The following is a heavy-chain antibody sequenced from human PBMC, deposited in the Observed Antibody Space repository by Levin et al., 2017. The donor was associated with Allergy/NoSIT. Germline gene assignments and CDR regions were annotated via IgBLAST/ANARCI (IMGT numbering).Heavy chain of an antibody. D-gene: IGHD6-19*01. CDR2: ISSSSSYI. V-gene: IGHV3-21*01. CDR1: EFTFSDYT. CDR3: ARTDRSGFGAFDI. Sequence: NAGGSLRLSCAASEFTFSDYTMNWVRQAPAKGLEWVSSISSSSSYIYYADSVRGRFTISRDNAKNSLYLQMNSLRAEDTAVYYCARTDRSGFGAFDIWGQGTMVTVSS. J-gene: IGHJ3*02.